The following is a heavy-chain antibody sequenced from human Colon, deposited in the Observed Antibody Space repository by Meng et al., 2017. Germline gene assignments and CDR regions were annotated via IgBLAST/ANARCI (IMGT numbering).Heavy chain of an antibody. D-gene: IGHD6-13*01. V-gene: IGHV6-1*01. CDR1: GDSVSSNDAT. CDR2: TFYRAKWIS. J-gene: IGHJ4*02. CDR3: ARLVGNSWLPD. Sequence: QVYVPPAGHGLVKPPQPLSLTCAISGDSVSSNDATWNWIRQSPSGGLEWLGRTFYRAKWISDYAVSLESRITINPDTSKNQFTLQLNSVTPEDTAVYYCARLVGNSWLPDWGQGTLVTVSS.